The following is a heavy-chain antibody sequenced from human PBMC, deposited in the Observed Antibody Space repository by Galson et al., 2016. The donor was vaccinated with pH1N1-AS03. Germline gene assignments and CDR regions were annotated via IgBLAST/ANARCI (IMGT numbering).Heavy chain of an antibody. D-gene: IGHD5-12*01. CDR2: FDPSDSHT. CDR3: ARGYSGFGFVY. CDR1: GYSFTNYW. V-gene: IGHV5-10-1*01. Sequence: QSGAEVKKPGESLRISCKGSGYSFTNYWINWVRQMPGKGLEWMGRFDPSDSHTSYSPSFQGHVAFSADKFINTAYLQWSSLKSSDTAIYYCARGYSGFGFVYWGQGTLVTVSS. J-gene: IGHJ4*02.